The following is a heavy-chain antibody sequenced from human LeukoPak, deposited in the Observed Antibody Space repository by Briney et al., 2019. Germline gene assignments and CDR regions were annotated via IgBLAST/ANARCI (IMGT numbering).Heavy chain of an antibody. J-gene: IGHJ4*02. CDR3: ARVLTTMTTLDY. Sequence: PGGSLRLSCAASGFTLSSYEINWVRQAPGKGLEWVSYISRSGSTIHYADSVKGRFTVSRDSAKNSLFLQMNSLRAEDTAVYYCARVLTTMTTLDYWGQGTLVTVSS. D-gene: IGHD4-17*01. CDR1: GFTLSSYE. V-gene: IGHV3-48*03. CDR2: ISRSGSTI.